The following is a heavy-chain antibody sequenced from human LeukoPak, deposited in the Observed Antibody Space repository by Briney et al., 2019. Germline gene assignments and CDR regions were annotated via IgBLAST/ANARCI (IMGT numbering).Heavy chain of an antibody. V-gene: IGHV3-53*01. CDR2: IYAGGTI. CDR1: GFTVSSSY. D-gene: IGHD1-1*01. J-gene: IGHJ6*03. CDR3: ARISHYGTGYYYMEV. Sequence: PGGSLRLSCAASGFTVSSSYMSRVRQAPGKGLEWVSVIYAGGTIHYADSVKGRFTISRDNSRNTLYLQMDSLRAGDTAVYYCARISHYGTGYYYMEVWGEGTTVTVSS.